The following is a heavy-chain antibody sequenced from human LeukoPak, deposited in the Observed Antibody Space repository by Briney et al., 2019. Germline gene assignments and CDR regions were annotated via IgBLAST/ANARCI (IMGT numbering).Heavy chain of an antibody. CDR2: VHPEGNEK. V-gene: IGHV3-7*04. Sequence: GGSLRLSCAVSGFSSTNFWMSWVRQAPGRGLEWVANVHPEGNEKYHVESVKGRFTISRDNTKNLLFLQMNGLRVEDTAVYCCARGDAFSGDHWGQGTLVTVSS. CDR3: ARGDAFSGDH. J-gene: IGHJ4*02. CDR1: GFSSTNFW.